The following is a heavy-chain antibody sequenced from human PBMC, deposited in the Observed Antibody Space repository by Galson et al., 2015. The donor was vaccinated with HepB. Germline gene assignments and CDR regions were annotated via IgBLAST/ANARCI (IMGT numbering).Heavy chain of an antibody. D-gene: IGHD3-22*01. V-gene: IGHV3-30*04. CDR2: ISHDGNNK. J-gene: IGHJ4*02. CDR1: GFIFSNCF. CDR3: AREDYDRSVGY. Sequence: SLRLSCAASGFIFSNCFMYWVRQAPGKGLECVAVISHDGNNKYYAGSVKGRFTVSRDDSKNTLYLQMNSLGPEDTAVYYCAREDYDRSVGYWGQGTLVTVSS.